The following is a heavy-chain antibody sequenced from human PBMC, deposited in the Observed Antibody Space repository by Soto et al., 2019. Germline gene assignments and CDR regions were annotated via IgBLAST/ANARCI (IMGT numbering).Heavy chain of an antibody. J-gene: IGHJ4*02. D-gene: IGHD4-17*01. CDR1: GYTFTSYY. CDR3: ARDGGLTTVISHFDY. Sequence: ASVKVSCKASGYTFTSYYMHWVRQAPGQGLEWMGIINPSGGSTSYAQKFQGRVTMTRDTSTSTVYMELSSLRSEDTAVYYCARDGGLTTVISHFDYWGQGTLVTVSS. CDR2: INPSGGST. V-gene: IGHV1-46*03.